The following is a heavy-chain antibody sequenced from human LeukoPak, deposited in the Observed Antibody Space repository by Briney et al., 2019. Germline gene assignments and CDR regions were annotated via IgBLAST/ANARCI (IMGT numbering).Heavy chain of an antibody. Sequence: GGSLRLSCAASGFTFSSYAMSWVRQAPGKGLEWVSAISGSGGSTYYADSVKGRFTISRDNSKNTLYLQMNSLRAEDTAVYYCAKVYDSSGYYYVFGYWGQGTLVTVSS. V-gene: IGHV3-23*01. CDR1: GFTFSSYA. D-gene: IGHD3-22*01. CDR2: ISGSGGST. J-gene: IGHJ4*02. CDR3: AKVYDSSGYYYVFGY.